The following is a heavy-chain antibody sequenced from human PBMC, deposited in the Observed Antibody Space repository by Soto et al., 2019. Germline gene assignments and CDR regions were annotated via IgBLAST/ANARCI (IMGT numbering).Heavy chain of an antibody. V-gene: IGHV3-33*01. D-gene: IGHD6-19*01. Sequence: PGGSLRLSXAASGFTFSSYGMHWVRQAPGKGLEWVAVIWYDGSNKYYADSVKGRFTISRDNSKNTLYLQMNSLRAEDTAVYYCARDSLPGIAVAGLGYWGQGTLVTVSS. CDR1: GFTFSSYG. CDR2: IWYDGSNK. CDR3: ARDSLPGIAVAGLGY. J-gene: IGHJ4*02.